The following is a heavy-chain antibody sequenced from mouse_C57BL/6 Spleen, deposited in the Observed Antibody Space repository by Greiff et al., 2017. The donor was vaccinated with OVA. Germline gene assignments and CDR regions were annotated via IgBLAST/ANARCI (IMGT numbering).Heavy chain of an antibody. J-gene: IGHJ4*01. CDR3: ARKGRDYYAMDY. CDR1: GYTFTSYW. D-gene: IGHD3-3*01. V-gene: IGHV1-53*01. CDR2: INPSNGGT. Sequence: QVQLKQPGTELVKPGASVKLSCKASGYTFTSYWMHWVKQRPGQGLEWIGNINPSNGGTNNNEKIKSKATHTIDKSTNTAYMQLNSLTSEDSAVYYCARKGRDYYAMDYWGQGTSVTVSS.